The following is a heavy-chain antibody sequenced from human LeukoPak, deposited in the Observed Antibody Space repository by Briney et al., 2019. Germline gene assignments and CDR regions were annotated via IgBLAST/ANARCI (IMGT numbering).Heavy chain of an antibody. CDR2: ISSSSSYT. V-gene: IGHV3-11*05. CDR3: ARDRLTSGSFPLTV. CDR1: GFSFSDYY. D-gene: IGHD3-10*01. J-gene: IGHJ4*02. Sequence: KPGGSLRLSCAASGFSFSDYYMSWIRQAPGKGLEWVSYISSSSSYTNYTDSVKGRFTISRDNAKNSLYLQMNSLRAEDTAVYYCARDRLTSGSFPLTVWGQGTLVTVSS.